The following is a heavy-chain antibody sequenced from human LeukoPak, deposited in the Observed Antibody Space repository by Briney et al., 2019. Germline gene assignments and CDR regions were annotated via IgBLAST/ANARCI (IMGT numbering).Heavy chain of an antibody. J-gene: IGHJ4*02. CDR3: AGLHPRNTVDF. CDR1: GGSISRYY. CDR2: ISDIGSI. V-gene: IGHV4-59*08. D-gene: IGHD2/OR15-2a*01. Sequence: PSETLSLTCTVSGGSISRYYWSWIRQPPGKGLEWIAYISDIGSINYNPSLKSRVTMSLDTSKNQFSLKLSSVTAADTAVYYCAGLHPRNTVDFWGQGTLVTVSS.